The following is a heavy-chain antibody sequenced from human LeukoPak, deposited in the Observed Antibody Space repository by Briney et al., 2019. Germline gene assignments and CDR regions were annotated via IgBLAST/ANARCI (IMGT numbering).Heavy chain of an antibody. CDR3: ATPGSSGTYPPFYFNS. CDR1: GFTFDDYA. J-gene: IGHJ4*02. Sequence: GGSLRLSCAASGFTFDDYAMHWVRQAPGKGLEWVSSIGGLTSYIYYADSVKGRFTISRDNAKNSLYLQMNSLRAEDTAVYYCATPGSSGTYPPFYFNSWGQGTLVTVSS. V-gene: IGHV3-21*01. CDR2: IGGLTSYI. D-gene: IGHD1-26*01.